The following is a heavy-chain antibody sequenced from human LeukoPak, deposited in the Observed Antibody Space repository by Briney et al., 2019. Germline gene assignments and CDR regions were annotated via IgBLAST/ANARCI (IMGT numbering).Heavy chain of an antibody. D-gene: IGHD4-17*01. CDR1: GFTFSSFD. J-gene: IGHJ3*02. V-gene: IGHV3-33*01. CDR3: ARDANADYGDYYSDDAFDI. CDR2: IRFDGGQT. Sequence: PGRSLRLSCTASGFTFSSFDMHWVRQALGKGLEWVTLIRFDGGQTFYTDSVKGRFTISRDNSKNTLSLQMNSLRTEDTAVYYCARDANADYGDYYSDDAFDIWGQGTMVTVSS.